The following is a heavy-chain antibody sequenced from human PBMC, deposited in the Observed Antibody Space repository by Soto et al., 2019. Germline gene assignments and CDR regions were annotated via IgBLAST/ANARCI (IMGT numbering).Heavy chain of an antibody. V-gene: IGHV3-74*01. CDR1: GFTFSSYW. CDR2: INSDGSST. D-gene: IGHD3-16*01. CDR3: ARVSPMGDFDY. J-gene: IGHJ4*02. Sequence: GGSLRLSCAASGFTFSSYWMHWVRQAPGKGLVWVSRINSDGSSTSYADSVRGRFTISRDNAKNTLYLQMNSLRAEDTAVYYCARVSPMGDFDYWGQGTLVTVSS.